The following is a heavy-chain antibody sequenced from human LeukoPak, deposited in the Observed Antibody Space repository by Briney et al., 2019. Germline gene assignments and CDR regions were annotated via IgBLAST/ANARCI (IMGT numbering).Heavy chain of an antibody. CDR2: INPNSGGT. J-gene: IGHJ6*02. CDR1: GYTFTGYY. V-gene: IGHV1-2*04. CDR3: ARGGDSSRYYYYYGMDV. D-gene: IGHD6-13*01. Sequence: ASVKVSCKASGYTFTGYYMHWVRQAPGQGLEWMGWINPNSGGTNYAQKFQGWVTMTRDTSISTAYKELSRLRSDDTAVYYCARGGDSSRYYYYYGMDVWGQGTTVTVSS.